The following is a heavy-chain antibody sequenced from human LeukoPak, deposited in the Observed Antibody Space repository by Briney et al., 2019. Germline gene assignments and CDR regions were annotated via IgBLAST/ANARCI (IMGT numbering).Heavy chain of an antibody. J-gene: IGHJ4*02. Sequence: SETLSLTCTVSGGSISSYYWTWIRQPPGKGLEWIGYIYYSGSTNYNPSLKSRVTISVDTSKNQFSLKLTSVTAADTAVYYCARDSSGNSPGDFDYWGQGTLVTVSS. CDR2: IYYSGST. CDR1: GGSISSYY. CDR3: ARDSSGNSPGDFDY. D-gene: IGHD4-23*01. V-gene: IGHV4-59*01.